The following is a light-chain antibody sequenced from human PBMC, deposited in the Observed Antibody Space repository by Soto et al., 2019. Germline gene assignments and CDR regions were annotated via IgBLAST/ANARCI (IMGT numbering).Light chain of an antibody. CDR2: EVS. Sequence: QSVLTRPPSASGSPGQSVTISCTGNSSDVGAYNFVSWYQQHPGKAPKLMIYEVSKRPSGVPDRFSGSKSGNTASLTVSGLQAADEADYYCSSYAGSNNYVFGTGTKVTVL. V-gene: IGLV2-8*01. CDR3: SSYAGSNNYV. CDR1: SSDVGAYNF. J-gene: IGLJ1*01.